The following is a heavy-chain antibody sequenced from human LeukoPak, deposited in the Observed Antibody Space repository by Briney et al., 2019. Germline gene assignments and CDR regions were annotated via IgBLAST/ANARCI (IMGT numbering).Heavy chain of an antibody. J-gene: IGHJ4*02. CDR3: AKAYLTDIVVVVAADY. V-gene: IGHV3-23*01. CDR2: ISGSGGST. CDR1: GFTFSSYA. D-gene: IGHD2-15*01. Sequence: GGSLRLSCAASGFTFSSYAISWVRQAPGKGLEWVSAISGSGGSTYYADSVKGRFTISRDNSKNTLYLQMNSLRAEDTAVYYCAKAYLTDIVVVVAADYWGQGTLVTASS.